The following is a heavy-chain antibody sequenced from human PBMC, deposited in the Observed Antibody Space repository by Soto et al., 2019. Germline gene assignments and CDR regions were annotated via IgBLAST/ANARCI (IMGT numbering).Heavy chain of an antibody. Sequence: SETLSLTCTVSGGSIDYYRWSWIRQPPGKGLEWIGDISDSGSTNYNLSLRSRVTILVDTSKNQFSLKLNSVTAADAAVYYCARDSTRWFPYYGIDVWGQGTTVTVSS. CDR2: ISDSGST. D-gene: IGHD3-10*01. CDR3: ARDSTRWFPYYGIDV. V-gene: IGHV4-59*01. CDR1: GGSIDYYR. J-gene: IGHJ6*02.